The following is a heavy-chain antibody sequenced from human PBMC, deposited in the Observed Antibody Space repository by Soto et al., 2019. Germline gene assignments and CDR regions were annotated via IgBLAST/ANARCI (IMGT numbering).Heavy chain of an antibody. CDR1: GGSMSSYY. V-gene: IGHV4-4*07. J-gene: IGHJ5*02. CDR3: ARGQRFSDWFDP. Sequence: QVHLQQSGPGLVKPSETLSLTCSVSGGSMSSYYWTWIRQPAGKGLEWIGRVYSSGGTHYNSSLKSRVTISLDTSKNQFSLRLIYVTAADTAVYYCARGQRFSDWFDPWGQGTLVTVSS. CDR2: VYSSGGT. D-gene: IGHD3-3*01.